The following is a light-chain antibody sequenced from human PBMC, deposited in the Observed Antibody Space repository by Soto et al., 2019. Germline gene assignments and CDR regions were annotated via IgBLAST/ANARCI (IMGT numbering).Light chain of an antibody. CDR3: CSYAGNNILV. CDR1: NIDTKS. V-gene: IGLV3-21*02. Sequence: SYELTQPPSVSVAPGQTAKITCAGDNIDTKSMHWYQQRPGQAPVLVVHDDTDRSSGVPDRFSGSKSANTASLAISGLQAEDEADYYCCSYAGNNILVFGGGTKVTVL. CDR2: DDT. J-gene: IGLJ3*02.